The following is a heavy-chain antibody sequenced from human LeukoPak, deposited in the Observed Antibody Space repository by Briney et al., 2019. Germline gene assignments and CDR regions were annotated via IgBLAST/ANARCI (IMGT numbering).Heavy chain of an antibody. CDR3: AKSPDTVHFDY. D-gene: IGHD4-17*01. Sequence: GGSLRLSCATSGFSFSSYGMHWVRQAPGKELEWVAVRSYDGNTEYYADSVKGRFTISRDNSKNTLYLQMNSLRAEDTAVYYCAKSPDTVHFDYWGQGTLVTVSS. CDR1: GFSFSSYG. J-gene: IGHJ4*02. CDR2: RSYDGNTE. V-gene: IGHV3-30*18.